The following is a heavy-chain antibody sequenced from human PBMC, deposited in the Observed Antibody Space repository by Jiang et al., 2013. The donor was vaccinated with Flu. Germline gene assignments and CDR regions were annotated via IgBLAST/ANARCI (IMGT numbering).Heavy chain of an antibody. J-gene: IGHJ4*02. V-gene: IGHV7-4-1*02. D-gene: IGHD5-12*01. Sequence: CKASGYTFTSYAMNWVRQAPGQGLEWMGWINTNTGNPTYAQGFTGRFVFSLDTSVSTAYLQISSLKAEDTAVYYCARGVSGYDGNYFDYWGQGTLVTVSS. CDR2: INTNTGNP. CDR1: GYTFTSYA. CDR3: ARGVSGYDGNYFDY.